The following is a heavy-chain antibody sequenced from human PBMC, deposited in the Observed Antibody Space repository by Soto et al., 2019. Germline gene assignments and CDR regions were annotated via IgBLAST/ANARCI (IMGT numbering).Heavy chain of an antibody. D-gene: IGHD3-10*01. Sequence: EVQLVESGGGLVKPGGSLRLSCAASGFTVSSNYMSWVRQAPGKGLEWVSVIYSGGSTYYADSVKVRFTISRYNSKNTLYLQMNSLRAEDTAVYYCARDMVRGMDVWGQGTTVTVSS. CDR3: ARDMVRGMDV. CDR2: IYSGGST. V-gene: IGHV3-66*01. J-gene: IGHJ6*02. CDR1: GFTVSSNY.